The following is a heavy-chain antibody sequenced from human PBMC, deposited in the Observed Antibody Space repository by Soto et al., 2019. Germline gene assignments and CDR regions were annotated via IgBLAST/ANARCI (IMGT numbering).Heavy chain of an antibody. Sequence: QVQLVQSGAEVKKPGASVKVSCKASGYTFTSYGISWVRQAPGQGPEWMGWISTNNGNTNYAQKIRGRVTMTTDTSTSTAYMEPRSLRSDDTAVYYCARHTSSRPFDYWGQGTLVTVSS. D-gene: IGHD6-13*01. J-gene: IGHJ4*02. V-gene: IGHV1-18*01. CDR2: ISTNNGNT. CDR3: ARHTSSRPFDY. CDR1: GYTFTSYG.